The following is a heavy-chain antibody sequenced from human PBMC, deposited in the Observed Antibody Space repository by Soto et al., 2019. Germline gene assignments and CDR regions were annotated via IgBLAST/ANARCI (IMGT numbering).Heavy chain of an antibody. V-gene: IGHV4-59*12. CDR3: ATGRISRGLDV. CDR1: GGTISSYY. CDR2: IYSRGTT. J-gene: IGHJ6*02. Sequence: SETLSLTCSVSGGTISSYYWSWIRQPPGKGLEWIGYIYSRGTTSYNPSLKSRATILVDTSKDQFSLRLTSVTATDTAVYYCATGRISRGLDVWGQGTTVTVSS.